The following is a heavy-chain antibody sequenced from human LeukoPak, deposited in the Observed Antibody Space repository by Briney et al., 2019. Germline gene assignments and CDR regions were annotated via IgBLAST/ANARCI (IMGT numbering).Heavy chain of an antibody. CDR2: IYYNGST. CDR1: GGSISYYY. V-gene: IGHV4-59*01. D-gene: IGHD2-15*01. CDR3: ARKGGHFDY. Sequence: SETLSLTCTVSGGSISYYYWSWIRQSPGKGLEWIGYIYYNGSTNYNPSLKSRVTMSVDMSKNQFSLKPSSVTAADTAIYYCARKGGHFDYWGQGTLVTVSS. J-gene: IGHJ4*02.